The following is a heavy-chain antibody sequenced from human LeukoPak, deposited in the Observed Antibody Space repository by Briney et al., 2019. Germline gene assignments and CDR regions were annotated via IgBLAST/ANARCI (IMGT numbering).Heavy chain of an antibody. Sequence: PSETLSLTCAVYGGSFSGYYWSWIRQPPGKGLEWIGEINHSGSTNYNPSLKSRVTISVDTSKNQFSLKLSSVTAADTAVYYCASPIAAAGTSNGAFDIWGQGTMVTVSS. CDR3: ASPIAAAGTSNGAFDI. V-gene: IGHV4-34*01. J-gene: IGHJ3*02. CDR2: INHSGST. D-gene: IGHD6-13*01. CDR1: GGSFSGYY.